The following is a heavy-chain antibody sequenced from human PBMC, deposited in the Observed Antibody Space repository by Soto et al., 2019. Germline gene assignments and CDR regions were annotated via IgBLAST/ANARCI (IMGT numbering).Heavy chain of an antibody. J-gene: IGHJ6*02. CDR1: GGSISSSSYY. CDR2: IYYSGST. D-gene: IGHD3-3*01. CDR3: ARQGFWSGYPYYYYYGMDV. V-gene: IGHV4-39*01. Sequence: SETLSLTCTVSGGSISSSSYYWGWIRQPPGKGLEWIGSIYYSGSTYYNPSLKRRVTISVDTSKNQFSLKLSSVTAADTAVYYCARQGFWSGYPYYYYYGMDVWGQGTTVTVSS.